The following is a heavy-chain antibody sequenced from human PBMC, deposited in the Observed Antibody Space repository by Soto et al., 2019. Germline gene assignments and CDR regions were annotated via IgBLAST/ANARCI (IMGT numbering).Heavy chain of an antibody. Sequence: ASVKVSCKVSGYTLTELSMHWVRQAPGKGLEWMGGFDPEDGETIYAQKFQGRVTMTEDTSTDTAYMGLSSLRSEDTAVYYCATADPTMVRGVRKKYYFDYRGQGPRGTVSS. CDR2: FDPEDGET. CDR3: ATADPTMVRGVRKKYYFDY. J-gene: IGHJ4*02. V-gene: IGHV1-24*01. D-gene: IGHD3-10*01. CDR1: GYTLTELS.